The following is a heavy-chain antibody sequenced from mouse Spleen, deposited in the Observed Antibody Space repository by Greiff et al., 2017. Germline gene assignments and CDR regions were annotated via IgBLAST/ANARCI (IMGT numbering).Heavy chain of an antibody. V-gene: IGHV1-7*01. CDR1: GYTFTSYW. D-gene: IGHD2-10*01. CDR2: INPSSGYT. J-gene: IGHJ4*01. CDR3: ARPSYGSNYYAMGY. Sequence: VQLQQSGAELAKPGASVKLSCKASGYTFTSYWMHWVKQRPGQGLEWIGYINPSSGYTKYNQKFKDKATLTADKSSSTAYMQLSSLTYEDSAVYYCARPSYGSNYYAMGYWGQGPSATGSS.